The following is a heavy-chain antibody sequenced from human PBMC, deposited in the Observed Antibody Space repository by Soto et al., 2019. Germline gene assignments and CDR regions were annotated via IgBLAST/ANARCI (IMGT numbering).Heavy chain of an antibody. Sequence: SETLSLTCTVSGGSISSSSYYWGWIRQPPGKGLEWIGSIYYSGSTYYNPSLKSRVTISVDTSKNQFSLKLSSVTAADTAVYYCAGGLFRYCDWLISFDYWYPGPLVTVS. CDR3: AGGLFRYCDWLISFDY. J-gene: IGHJ4*02. CDR2: IYYSGST. V-gene: IGHV4-39*01. D-gene: IGHD3-9*01. CDR1: GGSISSSSYY.